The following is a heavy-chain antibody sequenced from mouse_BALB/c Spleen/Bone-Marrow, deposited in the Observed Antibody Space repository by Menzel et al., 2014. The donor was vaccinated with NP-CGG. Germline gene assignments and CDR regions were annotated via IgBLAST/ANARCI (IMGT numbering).Heavy chain of an antibody. Sequence: EVQLQQSGAELVKPGASVKLSCTASGFNIKDTYMHWVKQRPEQGLEWIGRIDPANGNTKYDPKFQGKATITADTSSNTAYLQLSSLKSEDTAVYYGACDYDGSSGFAYWGQGTLVTGSA. J-gene: IGHJ3*01. CDR3: ACDYDGSSGFAY. D-gene: IGHD1-1*01. V-gene: IGHV14-3*02. CDR2: IDPANGNT. CDR1: GFNIKDTY.